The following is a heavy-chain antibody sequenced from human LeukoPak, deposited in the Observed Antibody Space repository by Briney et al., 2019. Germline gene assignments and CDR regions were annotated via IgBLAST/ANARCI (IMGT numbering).Heavy chain of an antibody. J-gene: IGHJ5*02. V-gene: IGHV3-43D*03. Sequence: GGSLRLSCAASGFSFDDYSMHWVRQAPGKGLEWVSLITWDGGSTYYADSVKGRFTISRDNAKNSLYLQMNSLRAEDTAVYYCARLYSGSYYAWFDPWGQGTLVTVSS. CDR2: ITWDGGST. CDR3: ARLYSGSYYAWFDP. CDR1: GFSFDDYS. D-gene: IGHD1-26*01.